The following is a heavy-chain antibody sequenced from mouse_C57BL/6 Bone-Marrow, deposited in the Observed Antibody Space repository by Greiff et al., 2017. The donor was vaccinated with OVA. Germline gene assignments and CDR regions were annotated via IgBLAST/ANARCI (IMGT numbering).Heavy chain of an antibody. CDR2: INPGSGGT. CDR1: GYAFTNYL. D-gene: IGHD6-1*01. V-gene: IGHV1-54*01. Sequence: QVQLKESGAELVRPGTSVKVSCKASGYAFTNYLIEWVKQRPGQGLEWIGVINPGSGGTNYNEKFKGKATLTADKSSSTAYMQLSSLTSEDSAVYFCARYGLYYFDYWGQGTTLTVSS. J-gene: IGHJ2*01. CDR3: ARYGLYYFDY.